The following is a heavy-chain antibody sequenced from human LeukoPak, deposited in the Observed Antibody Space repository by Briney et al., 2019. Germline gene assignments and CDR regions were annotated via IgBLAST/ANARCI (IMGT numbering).Heavy chain of an antibody. D-gene: IGHD4-17*01. CDR3: AREEGVYGDYGVILAFDY. CDR1: GFTFTTYW. Sequence: PGGSLRLSCAASGFTFTTYWMSWVRQAPGKGLEWVANIKQDGAEKYYVDSVKGRFTISRDNAKNSLYLQMNSLRAEDTAVYYCAREEGVYGDYGVILAFDYWGQGTLVTVSS. CDR2: IKQDGAEK. J-gene: IGHJ4*02. V-gene: IGHV3-7*01.